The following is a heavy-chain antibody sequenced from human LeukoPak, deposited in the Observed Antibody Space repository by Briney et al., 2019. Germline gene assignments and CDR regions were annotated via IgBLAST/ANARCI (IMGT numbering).Heavy chain of an antibody. CDR1: GYTFTSYA. V-gene: IGHV1-18*01. D-gene: IGHD6-13*01. Sequence: ASVKVSCKASGYTFTSYAISWVRQAPGQGLEWMGLISADNGNTDYAQRFQGRVAMTTDTSTSTAYMELRSLRSDDTAVYYCAREDSSWYDYWGQGTLVTVSS. CDR3: AREDSSWYDY. CDR2: ISADNGNT. J-gene: IGHJ4*02.